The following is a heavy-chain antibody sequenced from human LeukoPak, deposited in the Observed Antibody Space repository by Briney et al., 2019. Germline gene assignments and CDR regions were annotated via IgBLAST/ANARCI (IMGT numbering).Heavy chain of an antibody. CDR3: AKAYGSNGYYQLPIDF. V-gene: IGHV3-23*01. D-gene: IGHD3-22*01. J-gene: IGHJ4*02. CDR1: GGSITSSSYY. Sequence: PSETLSLTFTVSGGSITSSSYYWGWIRQAPGQGLECVSAITAGGDTTYYADSVKGRFTISRDNSRNTLYLQLNALRAEDTAVYYCAKAYGSNGYYQLPIDFWGQGTLVTVSS. CDR2: ITAGGDTT.